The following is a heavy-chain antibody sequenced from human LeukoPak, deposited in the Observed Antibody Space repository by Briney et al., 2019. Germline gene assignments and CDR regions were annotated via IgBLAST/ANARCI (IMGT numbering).Heavy chain of an antibody. J-gene: IGHJ6*04. CDR3: ARHRRFGDLSSYYGMDV. D-gene: IGHD3-10*01. CDR1: GGSFSGYY. Sequence: SETLSLTCAVYGGSFSGYYWSWLRQPPGKGLEWIGEINHSGSTNHNPPLKSRVTISVDTSKNQFSLKLTSVTASDTAVYYCARHRRFGDLSSYYGMDVWGKGTTVTVSS. V-gene: IGHV4-34*01. CDR2: INHSGST.